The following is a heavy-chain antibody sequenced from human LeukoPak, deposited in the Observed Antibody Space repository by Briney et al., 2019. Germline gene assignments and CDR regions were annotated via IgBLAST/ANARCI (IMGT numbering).Heavy chain of an antibody. Sequence: PGGSLRPSCAASGFTLSSYSMNWVRQAPGKGLEWVSYITGSSSTISYADSVKGRFTISRDNARNSMYLQMNSLRAEDTAVYYCATDRHWAFDYWGQGTLATVSS. CDR1: GFTLSSYS. CDR2: ITGSSSTI. J-gene: IGHJ4*02. CDR3: ATDRHWAFDY. V-gene: IGHV3-48*01. D-gene: IGHD3-16*01.